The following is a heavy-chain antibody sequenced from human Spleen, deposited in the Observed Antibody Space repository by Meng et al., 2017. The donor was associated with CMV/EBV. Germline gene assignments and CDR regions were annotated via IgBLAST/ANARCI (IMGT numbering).Heavy chain of an antibody. CDR3: ARDRGAAAGGFDP. Sequence: QVQLHGSGPGLVKPSETLSLTCTVSGGSISSSSYYWGWIRQPPGKGLEWIGSIYYSGSTYYNPSLKSRVTISVDTSKNQFSLKLSSVTAADTAVYYCARDRGAAAGGFDPWGQGTLVTVSS. V-gene: IGHV4-39*07. CDR2: IYYSGST. J-gene: IGHJ5*02. CDR1: GGSISSSSYY. D-gene: IGHD6-13*01.